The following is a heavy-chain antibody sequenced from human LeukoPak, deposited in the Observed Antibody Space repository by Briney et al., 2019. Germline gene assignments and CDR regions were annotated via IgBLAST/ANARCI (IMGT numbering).Heavy chain of an antibody. CDR3: ARLSAVYSSDF. CDR1: GGSISSSSYY. J-gene: IGHJ4*02. D-gene: IGHD6-19*01. Sequence: SETLSLTCTVSGGSISSSSYYWGWIRQPPGKGLEWIGSIYYSGSTYYNPSLKSRATISVDTSKNQFSLKLSSVTAADTAVYYCARLSAVYSSDFWGQGTLVTVSS. CDR2: IYYSGST. V-gene: IGHV4-39*01.